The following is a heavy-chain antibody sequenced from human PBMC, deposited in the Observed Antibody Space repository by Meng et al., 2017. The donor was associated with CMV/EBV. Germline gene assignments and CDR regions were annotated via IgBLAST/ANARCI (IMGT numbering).Heavy chain of an antibody. CDR1: GFTFSSYS. J-gene: IGHJ6*02. Sequence: GGSLRLSCAASGFTFSSYSMNWVRQAPGKGLEWVSSISSSSSYIYYADSVKGRFTISRDIAKNSLYLQMNSPRVEDTALYYCTKDQGISGYSMDVWGQGTTVTVSS. D-gene: IGHD3-3*01. CDR3: TKDQGISGYSMDV. CDR2: ISSSSSYI. V-gene: IGHV3-21*01.